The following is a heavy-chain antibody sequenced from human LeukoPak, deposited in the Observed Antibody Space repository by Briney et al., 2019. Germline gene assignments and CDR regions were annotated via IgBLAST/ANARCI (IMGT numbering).Heavy chain of an antibody. V-gene: IGHV4-61*08. CDR1: GGSISSGGYY. CDR2: IYYSGST. CDR3: ARHQYCTNDICTAGGWFDP. D-gene: IGHD2-8*01. J-gene: IGHJ5*02. Sequence: SETLSLTCTVSGGSISSGGYYWSWIRQHPGKGLEWIGYIYYSGSTNYNPSLKSRVTISVDTSKNQFSLKLSSVAAADTAVYYCARHQYCTNDICTAGGWFDPWGQGTLVTVSS.